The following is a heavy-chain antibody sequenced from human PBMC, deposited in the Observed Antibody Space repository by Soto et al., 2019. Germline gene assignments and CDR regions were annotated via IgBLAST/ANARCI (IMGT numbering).Heavy chain of an antibody. CDR3: ARYSSGWYFDY. D-gene: IGHD6-19*01. J-gene: IGHJ4*02. Sequence: GGSLRLFCAASGFTFSSYSMNWVRQAPGKGLEWVSSISSSSYIYYADSVKGRFTISRDNAKNSLYLQMNSLRAEDTAVYYCARYSSGWYFDYWGQGTLVTVSS. CDR1: GFTFSSYS. V-gene: IGHV3-21*01. CDR2: ISSSSYI.